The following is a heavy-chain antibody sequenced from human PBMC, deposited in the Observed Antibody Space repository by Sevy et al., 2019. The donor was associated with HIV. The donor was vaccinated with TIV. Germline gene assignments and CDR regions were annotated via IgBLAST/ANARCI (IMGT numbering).Heavy chain of an antibody. V-gene: IGHV3-23*01. Sequence: GGSLRLSCTVTEFTSRAFAMSWVRQTPEKGLEWVSSIIGSGGLTHYADSVKGHFTISRGKSQGTVYLQMNSLAVDDTAVYYCAKPNWNFRADWFDTWGQGTLVTVSS. CDR2: IIGSGGLT. J-gene: IGHJ5*02. D-gene: IGHD1-7*01. CDR1: EFTSRAFA. CDR3: AKPNWNFRADWFDT.